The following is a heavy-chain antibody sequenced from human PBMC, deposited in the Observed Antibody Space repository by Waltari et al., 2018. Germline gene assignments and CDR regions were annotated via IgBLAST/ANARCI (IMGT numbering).Heavy chain of an antibody. V-gene: IGHV1-8*03. CDR2: MNPNSGNA. CDR3: TRAMSTVVPADY. Sequence: QVQLVQSGAELKRPGASVKVSCKASGYTFTNYDINWVRQARGQGLEWMGWMNPNSGNAGYARRFQGRVTLTRDKSISTAFMELSSLTSEDTAVYYCTRAMSTVVPADYWGQGALVTV. D-gene: IGHD4-17*01. CDR1: GYTFTNYD. J-gene: IGHJ4*02.